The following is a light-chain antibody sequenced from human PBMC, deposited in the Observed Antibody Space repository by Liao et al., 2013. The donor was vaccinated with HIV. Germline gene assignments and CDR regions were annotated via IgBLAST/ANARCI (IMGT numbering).Light chain of an antibody. CDR1: KLGDKF. CDR2: QDS. Sequence: SYELTQPPSVSVSPGQTASITCSGDKLGDKFASWYQQKPGQSPVLVIYQDSKRPSGIPERFSGSNSGNTATLTISGTQAMDEADYYCQAWDTSTGVFGPGTTVTVL. J-gene: IGLJ1*01. CDR3: QAWDTSTGV. V-gene: IGLV3-1*01.